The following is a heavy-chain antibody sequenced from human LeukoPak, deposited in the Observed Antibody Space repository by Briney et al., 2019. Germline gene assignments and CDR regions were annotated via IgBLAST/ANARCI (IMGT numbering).Heavy chain of an antibody. Sequence: PSETLSLTCSVSRGSISDYYWSWIRPPPGKGREWIGYVSYSGNTNYNPSLKSRVTISVDTSKNQFSLKLSSVTAADTAVYYCAEGYNPYYFDYWGRGTLVTVSS. CDR3: AEGYNPYYFDY. CDR1: RGSISDYY. J-gene: IGHJ4*02. V-gene: IGHV4-59*01. D-gene: IGHD1-14*01. CDR2: VSYSGNT.